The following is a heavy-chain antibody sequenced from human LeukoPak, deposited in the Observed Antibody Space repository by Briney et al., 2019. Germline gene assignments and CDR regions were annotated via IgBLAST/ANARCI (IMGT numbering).Heavy chain of an antibody. D-gene: IGHD3-22*01. J-gene: IGHJ3*02. CDR1: GVSISSGDY. Sequence: PSETLSLTCAVSGVSISSGDYWGWIRQPPGKGLEWIGSIYHSGSTYCNPSLKSRVTISVDTSKNQFSLKLSSVTAADTAVYYCARVGPEGYYDSSGYRDAFDIWGQGTMVTVSS. CDR3: ARVGPEGYYDSSGYRDAFDI. V-gene: IGHV4-38-2*01. CDR2: IYHSGST.